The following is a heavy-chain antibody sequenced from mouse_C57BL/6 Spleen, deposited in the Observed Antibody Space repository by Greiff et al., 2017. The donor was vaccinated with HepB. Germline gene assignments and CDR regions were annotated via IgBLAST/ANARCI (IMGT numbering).Heavy chain of an antibody. J-gene: IGHJ3*01. Sequence: DVQLQESGGGLVKPGGSLKLSCAASGFTFSDYGMHWVRQAPEKGLEWVAYISSGSSTIYYADTVKGRFTISRDNAKNTLFLQMTSLRSEDTAMYYCASSGTYYDYDGFAYWGQGTLVTVSA. D-gene: IGHD2-4*01. CDR3: ASSGTYYDYDGFAY. V-gene: IGHV5-17*01. CDR1: GFTFSDYG. CDR2: ISSGSSTI.